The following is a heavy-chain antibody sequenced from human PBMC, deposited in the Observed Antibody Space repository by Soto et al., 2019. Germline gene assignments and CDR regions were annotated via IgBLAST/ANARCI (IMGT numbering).Heavy chain of an antibody. D-gene: IGHD3-10*01. CDR3: ARGDPPQYGSWSYGWFDP. J-gene: IGHJ5*02. V-gene: IGHV3-48*01. CDR1: GFTFSSYS. CDR2: ISSSSSTI. Sequence: EVQLVESGGGWGQPGGSLRLSCAASGFTFSSYSMNWVRQAPGKGLEWVSYISSSSSTIYYADSVKGRFTISRDNAKNSLSLQMNSLSAEDTAVYYCARGDPPQYGSWSYGWFDPWGQGTLVTVSS.